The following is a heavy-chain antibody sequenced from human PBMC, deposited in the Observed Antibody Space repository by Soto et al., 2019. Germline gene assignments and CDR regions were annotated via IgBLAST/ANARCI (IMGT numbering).Heavy chain of an antibody. CDR2: IWYDGSNK. J-gene: IGHJ4*02. CDR3: ARGYCSVGSCSALDY. CDR1: GFTFSSYG. V-gene: IGHV3-33*01. Sequence: QVQLVESGGGVVQPGRSLRLSCAASGFTFSSYGMHWVRQAPGKGLEWVAVIWYDGSNKYYADSVKGRFTISRDNSKNTLYLQMNSLRAEDTAVYYCARGYCSVGSCSALDYWGQGTLVTVSS. D-gene: IGHD2-15*01.